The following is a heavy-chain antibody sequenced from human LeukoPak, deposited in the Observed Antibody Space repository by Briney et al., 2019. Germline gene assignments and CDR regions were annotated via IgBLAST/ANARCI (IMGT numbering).Heavy chain of an antibody. CDR3: ARARAGYCSSTSCYTSDY. V-gene: IGHV1-18*01. Sequence: ASVMVSCKASGYTFTSYGISWVRQAPGQGLEWMGWISAYNGNTNYAQKLQGRVTMTTDTSTSTAYMELRSLRSDDTAVYYCARARAGYCSSTSCYTSDYWGQGTLATVSS. CDR2: ISAYNGNT. J-gene: IGHJ4*02. CDR1: GYTFTSYG. D-gene: IGHD2-2*02.